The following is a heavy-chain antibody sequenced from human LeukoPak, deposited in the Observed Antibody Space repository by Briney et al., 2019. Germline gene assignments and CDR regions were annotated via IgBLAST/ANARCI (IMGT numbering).Heavy chain of an antibody. Sequence: ASVKVSCKASGGTFSSYTISWVRHAPGQGLEWKGMIIPILGIANYAQKFQGRVTITADKSTSTAYMELSSLRSEDTAVYYCARDRGIFGVDNWFDPWGQGTLVTVSS. J-gene: IGHJ5*02. CDR2: IIPILGIA. V-gene: IGHV1-69*04. D-gene: IGHD3-3*01. CDR1: GGTFSSYT. CDR3: ARDRGIFGVDNWFDP.